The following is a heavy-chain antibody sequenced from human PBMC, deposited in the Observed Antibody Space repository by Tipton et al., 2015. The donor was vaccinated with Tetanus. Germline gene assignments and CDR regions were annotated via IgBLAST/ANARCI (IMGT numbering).Heavy chain of an antibody. D-gene: IGHD2-8*01. V-gene: IGHV5-51*01. CDR1: GYIFNNYW. CDR3: ARAHCTDGVCNFDF. CDR2: IYPGDSDT. J-gene: IGHJ4*02. Sequence: MQLVQSGGEVKKPGESLKISGKGSGYIFNNYWIGWVRQKPGKGLEWMGIIYPGDSDTRYSPSFQGQVTISVDKSINTAYLQWSSLKASDTSMFYCARAHCTDGVCNFDFWGQGALVTVAS.